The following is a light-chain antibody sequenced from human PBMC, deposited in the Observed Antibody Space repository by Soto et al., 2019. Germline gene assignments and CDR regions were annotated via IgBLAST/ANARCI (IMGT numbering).Light chain of an antibody. J-gene: IGKJ4*01. V-gene: IGKV3-11*01. Sequence: EIVLTQYPATLSLSPGERATLSCRASQSVSSYLGWYQQKPGQAPRLLIYDASNRATGIPARFSGSGSGTDFTLTISSLEPEDFAVYYCQQRINWPLTFGGGTKVEIK. CDR3: QQRINWPLT. CDR1: QSVSSY. CDR2: DAS.